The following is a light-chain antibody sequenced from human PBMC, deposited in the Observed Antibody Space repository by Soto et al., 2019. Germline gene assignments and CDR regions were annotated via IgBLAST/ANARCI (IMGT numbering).Light chain of an antibody. V-gene: IGLV2-11*01. Sequence: QSALTAPRSMRGSCGHSVTISCARTSSVVGGYNYVSWYQQHPGKAPKLMIYDVSKRPSGVPDRFSGSKSGNTASLTISGLQAEDEADYYCCSYAGSYTYVFGTGTKVTVL. CDR2: DVS. J-gene: IGLJ1*01. CDR1: SSVVGGYNY. CDR3: CSYAGSYTYV.